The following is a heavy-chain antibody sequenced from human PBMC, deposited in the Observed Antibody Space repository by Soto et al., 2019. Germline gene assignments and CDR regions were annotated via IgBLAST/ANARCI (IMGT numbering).Heavy chain of an antibody. CDR2: VSAYNGER. CDR1: GYTFTNYG. Sequence: QVQLVQSGAEVKKPGASVKVSCKASGYTFTNYGINWVRQAPGQGLEWLGWVSAYNGERRYAQRVQARVIMTTDTSTTPAYMELRSLRSDETAVYYCSRGTSIPASGDYWGQGTLVTVSS. D-gene: IGHD6-6*01. J-gene: IGHJ4*01. V-gene: IGHV1-18*01. CDR3: SRGTSIPASGDY.